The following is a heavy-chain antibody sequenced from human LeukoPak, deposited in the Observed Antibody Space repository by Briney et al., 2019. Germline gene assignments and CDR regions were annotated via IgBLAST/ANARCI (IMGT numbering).Heavy chain of an antibody. CDR2: INPNSGGT. V-gene: IGHV1-2*02. CDR1: GYTFTGYY. D-gene: IGHD3-3*01. J-gene: IGHJ5*02. CDR3: ARDPGKYYDFWSGNSNGENWFDP. Sequence: GASVKVSCKASGYTFTGYYMHWVRQAPGQGLEWMGWINPNSGGTNYAQKFQGRVTMTRDTSISTAYMELSRLRSDDTAVYYCARDPGKYYDFWSGNSNGENWFDPWGQGTLVTVSS.